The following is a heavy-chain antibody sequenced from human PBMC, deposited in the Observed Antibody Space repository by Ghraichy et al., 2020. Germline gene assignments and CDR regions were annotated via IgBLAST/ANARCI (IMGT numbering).Heavy chain of an antibody. CDR2: INTDGSIT. CDR3: ANSAGVISF. CDR1: GFAFSTYW. V-gene: IGHV3-74*01. Sequence: GGSLRLSCAASGFAFSTYWIQWVRYAPGKGLVWVSHINTDGSITNYADSVKGRFTISRDNAKNTLYLQMNSLRAEDTAVYYCANSAGVISFWGQGTLVTVSS. J-gene: IGHJ4*02. D-gene: IGHD3-16*02.